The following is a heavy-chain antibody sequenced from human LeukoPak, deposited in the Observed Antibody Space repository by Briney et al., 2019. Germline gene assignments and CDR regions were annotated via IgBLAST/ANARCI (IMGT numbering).Heavy chain of an antibody. CDR1: GGTFSSYA. D-gene: IGHD1-7*01. V-gene: IGHV1-69*13. J-gene: IGHJ4*02. CDR3: ARSPVELELLASNHPFDY. Sequence: SVKVSCKASGGTFSSYAISWVRQAPGQGLEWMGGIIPIFGTANYAQKFQGRVTITADESTSTAYMELSSLRSEDTAVYYCARSPVELELLASNHPFDYWGQGTLVTVSS. CDR2: IIPIFGTA.